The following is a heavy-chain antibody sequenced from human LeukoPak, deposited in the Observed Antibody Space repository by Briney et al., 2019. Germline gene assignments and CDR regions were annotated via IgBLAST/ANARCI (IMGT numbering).Heavy chain of an antibody. CDR2: IIPIFGTA. Sequence: VASVKVSCKASGGTFSSYAISWVRQAPGQGLEWMGGIIPIFGTANYAQKFQGRVTITTDESTSTAYMELSSLRSEDTAVYYCARGPRGYYYMDVWGKGTTVTVSS. V-gene: IGHV1-69*05. CDR3: ARGPRGYYYMDV. CDR1: GGTFSSYA. J-gene: IGHJ6*03. D-gene: IGHD3-10*01.